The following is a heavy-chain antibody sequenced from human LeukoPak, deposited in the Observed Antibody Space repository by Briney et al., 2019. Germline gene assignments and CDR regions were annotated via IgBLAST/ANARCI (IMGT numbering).Heavy chain of an antibody. D-gene: IGHD3-16*01. CDR3: AKDRRMMSAYYGMDV. V-gene: IGHV3-30*18. CDR2: ISYDGGNQ. Sequence: GSLRLSCEASGFTFISYGVHWVRQAPGKGLEWVGVISYDGGNQKYADSVKGRFTISRDNSKNTVYLQLNSLRAEDTAVYYCAKDRRMMSAYYGMDVWGQGTTVTVSS. CDR1: GFTFISYG. J-gene: IGHJ6*02.